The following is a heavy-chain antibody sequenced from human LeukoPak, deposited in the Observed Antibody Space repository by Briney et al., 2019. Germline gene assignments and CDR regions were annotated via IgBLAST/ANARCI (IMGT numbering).Heavy chain of an antibody. CDR1: GFTFSSYW. CDR2: INHNGNVN. D-gene: IGHD3-16*01. J-gene: IGHJ6*02. Sequence: SGGSLRLSCAASGFTFSSYWMNWARQAPGKGLEWVASINHNGNVNYYVDSVKGRFTISRDNAKNPLYLQMSNLRAEDTAVYFCARGGGLDVWGQGATVTVSS. V-gene: IGHV3-7*03. CDR3: ARGGGLDV.